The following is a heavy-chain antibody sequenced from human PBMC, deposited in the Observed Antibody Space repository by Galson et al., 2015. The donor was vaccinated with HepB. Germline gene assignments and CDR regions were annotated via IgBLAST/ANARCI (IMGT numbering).Heavy chain of an antibody. CDR3: ARALTYYDSSGYYYYWYFDL. J-gene: IGHJ2*01. CDR1: GFTFSSYD. Sequence: SLRLSCAASGFTFSSYDMHWVRQATGKGLEWVSAIGTAGDTYYPGSVKGRFTISRENAKNSLYLQMNSLRAGDTAVYYCARALTYYDSSGYYYYWYFDLWGRGTLVTVSS. V-gene: IGHV3-13*04. D-gene: IGHD3-22*01. CDR2: IGTAGDT.